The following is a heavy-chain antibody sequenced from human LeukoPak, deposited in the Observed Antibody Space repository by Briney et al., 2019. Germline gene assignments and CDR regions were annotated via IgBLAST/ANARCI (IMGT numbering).Heavy chain of an antibody. D-gene: IGHD3-3*01. J-gene: IGHJ4*02. CDR1: GFTFSSYW. V-gene: IGHV3-74*01. CDR2: ISEDGSTT. Sequence: GGSLRLSCAASGFTFSSYWMHWVRQVPGEGLVWVSRISEDGSTTNYADSVRGRFTISRDNAKNSLYLQMNSLRAEDTAVYYCARGGERFLEWLIYFDYWGQGTLVTVSS. CDR3: ARGGERFLEWLIYFDY.